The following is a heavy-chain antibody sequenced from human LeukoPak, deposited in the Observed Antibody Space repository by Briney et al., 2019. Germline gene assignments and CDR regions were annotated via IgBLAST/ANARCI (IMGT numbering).Heavy chain of an antibody. D-gene: IGHD5-12*01. CDR3: ARDRGYSGYGDVDY. CDR1: GFTFSSYA. V-gene: IGHV3-30-3*01. J-gene: IGHJ4*02. CDR2: ISYDGSNK. Sequence: PGGSLRLSCAASGFTFSSYAMHWFRQAPGKGLEWVAVISYDGSNKYYADSVKGRFTISRDNSKNTLYLQMNSLRAEDTAVYYCARDRGYSGYGDVDYWGQGTLVTVSS.